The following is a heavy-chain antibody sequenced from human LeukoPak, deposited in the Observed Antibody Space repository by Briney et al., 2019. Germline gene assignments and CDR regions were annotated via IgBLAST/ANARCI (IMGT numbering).Heavy chain of an antibody. D-gene: IGHD2-21*01. V-gene: IGHV4-38-2*02. CDR1: GYSISSTYY. CDR2: IYYSGTT. J-gene: IGHJ5*02. CDR3: ARSYCGGDCYSLGWFDP. Sequence: SETLSLTCTVSGYSISSTYYWGWIRQPPGKGLQWIGSIYYSGTTYYNPSLKSRVTMSVDTSKSQFSLKLSSVTVADTAVYYCARSYCGGDCYSLGWFDPWGQGALVTVSS.